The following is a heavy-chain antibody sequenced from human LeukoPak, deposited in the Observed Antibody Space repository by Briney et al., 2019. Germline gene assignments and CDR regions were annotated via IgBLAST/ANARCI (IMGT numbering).Heavy chain of an antibody. CDR3: ARFVVVPAAINYYYYGMDV. CDR2: ISAYNGNT. J-gene: IGHJ6*02. V-gene: IGHV1-18*01. CDR1: GYTFTSYG. Sequence: ASVTVSCKASGYTFTSYGISWVRQAPGQGLEWMGWISAYNGNTNYAQKLQGRVTMTTDTSTSTAYMELRSLRSDDTAVYYCARFVVVPAAINYYYYGMDVWGQGTTVTVSS. D-gene: IGHD2-2*01.